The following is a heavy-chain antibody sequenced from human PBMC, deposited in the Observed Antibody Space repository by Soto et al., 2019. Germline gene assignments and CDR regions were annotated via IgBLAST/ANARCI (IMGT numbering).Heavy chain of an antibody. CDR3: AIVRVADSALDH. D-gene: IGHD3-10*02. CDR1: GFIFSNYG. CDR2: ILYDGSDI. Sequence: QVQLVESGGDVVQPGRSLRLSCVGSGFIFSNYGMHLVRQAPGKGLEWVAFILYDGSDILYADSVKGRFTISRDNSKSTLLLHMNRPTAEDTAIYFCAIVRVADSALDHWGQGTLVTVSS. J-gene: IGHJ4*02. V-gene: IGHV3-30*02.